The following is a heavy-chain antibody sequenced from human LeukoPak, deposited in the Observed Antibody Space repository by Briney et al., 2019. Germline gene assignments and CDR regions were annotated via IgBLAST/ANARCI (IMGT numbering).Heavy chain of an antibody. J-gene: IGHJ6*02. V-gene: IGHV3-30-3*01. CDR3: ARRSSRDIVVVVAAAWHHVMDV. Sequence: GGSLRLSCAASGFTFSSYAMHWVRQAPGKGLEWVAVISYDGSNKYYADSVKGRFTISRDNSKNTLYLQMNSLRAEDTAVYYCARRSSRDIVVVVAAAWHHVMDVWGQGTTVTVSS. CDR2: ISYDGSNK. D-gene: IGHD2-15*01. CDR1: GFTFSSYA.